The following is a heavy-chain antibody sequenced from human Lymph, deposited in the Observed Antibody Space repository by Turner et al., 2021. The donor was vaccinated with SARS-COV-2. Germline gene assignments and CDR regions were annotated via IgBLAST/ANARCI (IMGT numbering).Heavy chain of an antibody. J-gene: IGHJ6*02. Sequence: QVQLVQSGAEVKKPGASVKVSCTAPGYTFTSYDINWVRPAAGQGLEWMGWMNPKNGKTGYAQKFQGRVTMTRNTSIGPANMELSSLRSEETAVDYCARGRYSGGGMDVWGQGTTVTVSS. V-gene: IGHV1-8*02. D-gene: IGHD1-26*01. CDR1: GYTFTSYD. CDR3: ARGRYSGGGMDV. CDR2: MNPKNGKT.